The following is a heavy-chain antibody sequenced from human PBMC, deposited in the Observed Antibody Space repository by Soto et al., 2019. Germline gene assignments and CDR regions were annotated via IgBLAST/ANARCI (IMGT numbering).Heavy chain of an antibody. V-gene: IGHV3-48*02. CDR1: GFTFTSYS. CDR3: VRGGATIFDY. CDR2: ISSSSSTI. D-gene: IGHD1-26*01. J-gene: IGHJ4*02. Sequence: GGSLRLSCAASGFTFTSYSMNWVRQAPGKGLEWVSYISSSSSTIYYADSIKGRFTISRDHAKNSLYLQVNSLRDEDTAVYYCVRGGATIFDYWGRGTLVTVSS.